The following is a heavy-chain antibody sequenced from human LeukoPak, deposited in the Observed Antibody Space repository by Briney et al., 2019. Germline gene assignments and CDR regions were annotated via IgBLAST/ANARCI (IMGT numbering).Heavy chain of an antibody. D-gene: IGHD3-3*01. CDR3: ARADNRNYDFWSFDY. Sequence: SETLSLTCTVSGGSISNVGYYWSWIRQHPGKGPEWIGYIYYSGSTYYNPSLKSRVTISVDTSKNQFSLRLSSVTAADTAVYYCARADNRNYDFWSFDYWGQGTLVTVSS. CDR2: IYYSGST. CDR1: GGSISNVGYY. J-gene: IGHJ4*02. V-gene: IGHV4-31*03.